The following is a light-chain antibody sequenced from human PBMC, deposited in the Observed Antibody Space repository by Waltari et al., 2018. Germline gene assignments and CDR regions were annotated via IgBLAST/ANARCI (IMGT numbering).Light chain of an antibody. Sequence: QSALTQPASVSGSPGQSIAISCAGTSSDVGGYTFVSWYQQQPGKAPKTLIYGVTKRPSGVSDRFSGSKSGNTASLTISGLQAEDEGDYYCGSYRYGSSLVFGGGTRLTVL. CDR1: SSDVGGYTF. V-gene: IGLV2-14*03. CDR2: GVT. CDR3: GSYRYGSSLV. J-gene: IGLJ2*01.